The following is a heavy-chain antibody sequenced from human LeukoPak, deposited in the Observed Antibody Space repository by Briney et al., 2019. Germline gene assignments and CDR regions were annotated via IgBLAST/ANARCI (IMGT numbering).Heavy chain of an antibody. CDR1: GFTFSIYG. J-gene: IGHJ4*02. V-gene: IGHV3-21*01. CDR2: ISSSSSYI. D-gene: IGHD6-19*01. Sequence: GGSLRLSCAASGFTFSIYGMHWVRQAPGKGLEWVSSISSSSSYIYYADSVKGRFTISRDNAKNSLYLQMNSLRAEDTAVYYCASRHSSGWYLDYWGQGTLVTVSS. CDR3: ASRHSSGWYLDY.